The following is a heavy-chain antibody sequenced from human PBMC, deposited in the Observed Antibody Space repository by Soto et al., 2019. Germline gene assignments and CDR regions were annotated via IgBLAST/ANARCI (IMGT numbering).Heavy chain of an antibody. CDR2: MNPSSGNT. V-gene: IGHV1-8*01. Sequence: ASVKVSGKASGYTFTSYDINWVRQATGQGLEWMGWMNPSSGNTGYAQKFQGRVTMTRPTSISTAYMELSSLRSEDSAVYYWARGSGIGSYHEAFDIWGKGTRGTVPS. D-gene: IGHD1-26*01. CDR1: GYTFTSYD. CDR3: ARGSGIGSYHEAFDI. J-gene: IGHJ3*02.